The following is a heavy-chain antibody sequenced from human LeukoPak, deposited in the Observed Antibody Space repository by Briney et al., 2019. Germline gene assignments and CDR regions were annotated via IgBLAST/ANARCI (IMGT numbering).Heavy chain of an antibody. CDR2: LSGSGGST. D-gene: IGHD2-2*01. CDR3: AKACRYCSSTSCYPDY. CDR1: GFTFSIYA. Sequence: GGSLRLSCAASGFTFSIYAMSWVRQAPGKGLEWVSVLSGSGGSTYYADSVKGRFTISRDNSKNTLYLQMNSLRAEDTAVYYCAKACRYCSSTSCYPDYWGQGTLVTVSS. V-gene: IGHV3-23*01. J-gene: IGHJ4*02.